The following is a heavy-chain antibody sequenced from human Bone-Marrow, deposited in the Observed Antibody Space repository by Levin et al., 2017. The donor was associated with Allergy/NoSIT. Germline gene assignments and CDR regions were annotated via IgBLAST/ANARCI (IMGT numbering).Heavy chain of an antibody. CDR3: TRGYYSSTSCLEGRFDY. CDR1: GDSISSYY. D-gene: IGHD2-2*01. J-gene: IGHJ4*02. Sequence: SQTLSLTCTVSGDSISSYYWSWIRQPPGKGLEWIGYVNYFGSTSYNPSLESRVIISVDTSKNQFSLKLGSVTAADTAVFYCTRGYYSSTSCLEGRFDYWGPGTLVTVSA. CDR2: VNYFGST. V-gene: IGHV4-59*01.